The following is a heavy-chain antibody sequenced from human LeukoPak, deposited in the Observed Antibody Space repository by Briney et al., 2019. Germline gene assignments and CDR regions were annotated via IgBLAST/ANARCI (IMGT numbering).Heavy chain of an antibody. CDR3: ARVERYYYDSSGYPQYNWFDP. V-gene: IGHV1-69*13. J-gene: IGHJ5*02. CDR1: GYTFTSYG. CDR2: IIPIFGTA. Sequence: VASVKVSCKASGYTFTSYGISWVRQAPGQGLEWMGGIIPIFGTANYAQKFQGRVTITADESTSTAYMELSSLRSEDTAVYYCARVERYYYDSSGYPQYNWFDPWGQGTLVTVSS. D-gene: IGHD3-22*01.